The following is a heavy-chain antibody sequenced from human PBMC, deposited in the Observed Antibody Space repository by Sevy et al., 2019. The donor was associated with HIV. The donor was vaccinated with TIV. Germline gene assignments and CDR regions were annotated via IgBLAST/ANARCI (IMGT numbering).Heavy chain of an antibody. CDR2: IRNDGSTK. D-gene: IGHD4-17*01. V-gene: IGHV3-30*02. Sequence: GGSLRLSCAASGFTFKSYGMHWVRQAPGKGLEWLTFIRNDGSTKYYADSVRGRFTASRDNSKNSLYLHMNSLRPEDTTVYCYVKGPDPAVTTSYALDVWGQGTTVTVSS. J-gene: IGHJ6*02. CDR3: VKGPDPAVTTSYALDV. CDR1: GFTFKSYG.